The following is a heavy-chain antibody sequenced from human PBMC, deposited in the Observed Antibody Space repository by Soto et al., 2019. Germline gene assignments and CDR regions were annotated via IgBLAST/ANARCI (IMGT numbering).Heavy chain of an antibody. V-gene: IGHV5-10-1*01. CDR1: GYSFTSYW. CDR2: IDPSDSYT. Sequence: GESLKISCKGSGYSFTSYWISWVRQMPGKGLEWMGRIDPSDSYTNYSPSFQGHVTISADKSISTAYLQWSSLKASDTAMYYCARGEVVVVPAAIQDYYYGMDVWGQGTTVTVSS. D-gene: IGHD2-2*02. CDR3: ARGEVVVVPAAIQDYYYGMDV. J-gene: IGHJ6*02.